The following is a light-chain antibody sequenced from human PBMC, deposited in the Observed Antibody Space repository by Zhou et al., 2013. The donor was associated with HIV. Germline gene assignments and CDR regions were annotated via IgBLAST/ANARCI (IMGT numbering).Light chain of an antibody. CDR1: QNIGNF. J-gene: IGKJ1*01. CDR2: ASS. Sequence: DIQMTQSPSSLSASVGDRVTITCRASQNIGNFLNWYQQRPGQAPKLLIYASSSVQSGVPSRVSGGGSGTDFTLTINSLQPEDFAIYYCQQSYSTPRTFGQGTKVEVK. V-gene: IGKV1-39*01. CDR3: QQSYSTPRT.